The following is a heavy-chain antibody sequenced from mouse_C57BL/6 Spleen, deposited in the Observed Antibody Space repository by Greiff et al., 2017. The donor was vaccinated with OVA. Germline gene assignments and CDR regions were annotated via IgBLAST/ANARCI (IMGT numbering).Heavy chain of an antibody. Sequence: EVQLVESGGGLVKPGGSLKLSCAASGFTFSSYAMSWVRQTPEKRLEWVATISDGGSYTYYPDNVKGRFTISRDNAKNNLYLQMSHLKSEDTAMYYCARDGPSWGYAMDYWGQGTSVTVSS. CDR1: GFTFSSYA. V-gene: IGHV5-4*01. D-gene: IGHD4-1*01. CDR3: ARDGPSWGYAMDY. CDR2: ISDGGSYT. J-gene: IGHJ4*01.